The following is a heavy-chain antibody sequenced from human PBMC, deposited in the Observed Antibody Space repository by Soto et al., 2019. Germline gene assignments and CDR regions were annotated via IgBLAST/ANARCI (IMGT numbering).Heavy chain of an antibody. J-gene: IGHJ4*02. CDR2: INEDGSEK. D-gene: IGHD3-16*01. V-gene: IGHV3-7*04. Sequence: GGAPRLSCAAPGFSFTSYLMDWVRQAPGKGLEWVAMINEDGSEKCYVDSVKGRFTISRDNAKNSLYLEMDSLRAEDTAVYYCVTDYDAKGWGTYWGQGNLVTVSS. CDR3: VTDYDAKGWGTY. CDR1: GFSFTSYL.